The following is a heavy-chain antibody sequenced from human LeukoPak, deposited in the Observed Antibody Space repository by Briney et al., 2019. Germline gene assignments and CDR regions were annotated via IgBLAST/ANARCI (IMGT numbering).Heavy chain of an antibody. Sequence: GASVTVSCKASGYTFTSYGISWVRQAPGQGLEWMGWVSAYNGNTNYAQKLQGRVTMTTDTSTSTAYMELRSLRSDDTAVYYCARATYDILRGNSDYWGQGTLVTVSS. V-gene: IGHV1-18*01. CDR1: GYTFTSYG. CDR2: VSAYNGNT. J-gene: IGHJ4*02. CDR3: ARATYDILRGNSDY. D-gene: IGHD3-9*01.